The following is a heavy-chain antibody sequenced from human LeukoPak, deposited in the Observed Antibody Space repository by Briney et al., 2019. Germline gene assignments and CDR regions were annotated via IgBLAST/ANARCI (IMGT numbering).Heavy chain of an antibody. Sequence: GASVKVSCKASGYTFTGYYMHWVRQAPGQGLEWMGWINPNSGGTNYAQKFQGRVTMTRDTSISTAYMELSRLRSDDTAVYYCARIEYSSSLALRRYNWFDPWGQGTLVTVSS. J-gene: IGHJ5*02. D-gene: IGHD6-6*01. CDR1: GYTFTGYY. V-gene: IGHV1-2*02. CDR3: ARIEYSSSLALRRYNWFDP. CDR2: INPNSGGT.